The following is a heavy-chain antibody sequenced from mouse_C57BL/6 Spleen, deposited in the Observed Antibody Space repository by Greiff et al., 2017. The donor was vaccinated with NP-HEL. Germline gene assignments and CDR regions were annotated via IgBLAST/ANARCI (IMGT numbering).Heavy chain of an antibody. CDR1: GYTFTSYW. Sequence: QVQLKQPGAELVKPGASVKMSCKASGYTFTSYWITWVKQRPGQGLEWIGDIYPGSGSTNYNEKFKSKATLTVDTSSSTAYMQLSSLTSEDSAVYYCARRSYYSNYEDAMDYWGQGTSVTVSS. CDR2: IYPGSGST. J-gene: IGHJ4*01. D-gene: IGHD2-5*01. CDR3: ARRSYYSNYEDAMDY. V-gene: IGHV1-55*01.